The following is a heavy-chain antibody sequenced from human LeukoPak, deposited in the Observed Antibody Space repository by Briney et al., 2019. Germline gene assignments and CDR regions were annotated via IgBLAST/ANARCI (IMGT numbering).Heavy chain of an antibody. V-gene: IGHV3-74*01. CDR3: ARDGYDRSGSGAFDI. CDR2: INPDGSTT. CDR1: GFTFSRYW. D-gene: IGHD5-12*01. J-gene: IGHJ3*02. Sequence: GGSLRLSCAASGFTFSRYWIHWVRQAPGKGLEWVSRINPDGSTTTYADSVKGRLTISRDNAKNTVYLQMNSLRAEDTAVYYCARDGYDRSGSGAFDIWGQGTMVTVSS.